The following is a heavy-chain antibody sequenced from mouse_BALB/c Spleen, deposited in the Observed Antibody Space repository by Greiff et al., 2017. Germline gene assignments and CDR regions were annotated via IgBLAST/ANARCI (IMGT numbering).Heavy chain of an antibody. D-gene: IGHD2-2*01. Sequence: VQLQQSGPELVKPGASVKISCKASGYTFTSYDINWVKQRPGQGLEWIGWIYPGDGSTKYNENFKGKATLTADKSSSTAYMQLSSLTSEDSAVEFCARSGYDYYAMDYWGQGTSVTVSS. J-gene: IGHJ4*01. CDR3: ARSGYDYYAMDY. CDR1: GYTFTSYD. CDR2: IYPGDGST. V-gene: IGHV1S56*01.